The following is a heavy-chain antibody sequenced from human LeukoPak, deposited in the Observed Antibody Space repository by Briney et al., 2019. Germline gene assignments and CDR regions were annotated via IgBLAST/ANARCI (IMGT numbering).Heavy chain of an antibody. CDR3: ARDFTAGAAPFDY. Sequence: ASVKVSCKASGYTFTSYAMQWVRQAPGQRLEWMGWINAGNGNTKYSQKFQGRVTITRDTSASTAYMELSSLRSEDTAVYYCARDFTAGAAPFDYWGQGTLVTVSS. CDR2: INAGNGNT. J-gene: IGHJ4*02. D-gene: IGHD2-15*01. CDR1: GYTFTSYA. V-gene: IGHV1-3*01.